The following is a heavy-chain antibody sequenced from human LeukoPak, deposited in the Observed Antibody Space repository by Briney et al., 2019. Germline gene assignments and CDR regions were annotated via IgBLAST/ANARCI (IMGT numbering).Heavy chain of an antibody. CDR1: GGTFSSYA. CDR2: IIPIFGIA. J-gene: IGHJ4*02. V-gene: IGHV1-69*04. Sequence: ASVKVSCKASGGTFSSYAISWVRQAPGQGLEWMGRIIPIFGIANYAQKFQGRVTITADKSTSTAYMELSSLRSEDTAVYYCARDPDIVATPFDYWGQGTPVTVSS. D-gene: IGHD5-12*01. CDR3: ARDPDIVATPFDY.